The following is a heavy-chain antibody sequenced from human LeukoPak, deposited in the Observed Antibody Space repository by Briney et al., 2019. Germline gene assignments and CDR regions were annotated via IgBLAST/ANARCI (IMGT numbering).Heavy chain of an antibody. V-gene: IGHV4-61*02. Sequence: SETLSLTCTVSGGSISSGNYYWSWIRQPAGKGLEWIGRIYSSGGTNYNPSLKSRVTISVDTSKKQFSLNLSSVTAADTAVYYCARSKAHLSTSWYGTWFDPWGQGTLVTVSS. CDR3: ARSKAHLSTSWYGTWFDP. CDR2: IYSSGGT. J-gene: IGHJ5*02. D-gene: IGHD2-2*01. CDR1: GGSISSGNYY.